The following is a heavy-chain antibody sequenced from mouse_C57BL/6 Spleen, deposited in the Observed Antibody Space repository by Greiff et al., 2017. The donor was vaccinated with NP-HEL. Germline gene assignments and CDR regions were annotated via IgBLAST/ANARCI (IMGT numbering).Heavy chain of an antibody. CDR1: GYAFSSSW. CDR3: ARRTTGPSYCDY. D-gene: IGHD1-1*01. Sequence: VQLQQSGAELVKPGASVKISCKASGYAFSSSWMNWVTQRPGKGLEWIGQIYPGDGDPTYNGKFKGKAPLTADKYSSTAYMQLSSLTSEDAAVYFCARRTTGPSYCDYWGQGTTLTVSS. CDR2: IYPGDGDP. J-gene: IGHJ2*01. V-gene: IGHV1-80*01.